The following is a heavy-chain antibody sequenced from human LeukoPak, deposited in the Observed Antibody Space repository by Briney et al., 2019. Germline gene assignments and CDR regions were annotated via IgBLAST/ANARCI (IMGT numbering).Heavy chain of an antibody. CDR1: GFTFSNYA. CDR3: TRLRGIAAPGGHDAFDV. V-gene: IGHV3-13*01. J-gene: IGHJ3*01. CDR2: LTTGGGT. D-gene: IGHD6-6*01. Sequence: GRSLRLSCVASGFTFSNYAMHWVRQPVGKGLEWVSALTTGGGTYYADSVKGRFTISREDAKNSLYLQMDSLRAEDTAVYYRTRLRGIAAPGGHDAFDVWGQGTMVTVSS.